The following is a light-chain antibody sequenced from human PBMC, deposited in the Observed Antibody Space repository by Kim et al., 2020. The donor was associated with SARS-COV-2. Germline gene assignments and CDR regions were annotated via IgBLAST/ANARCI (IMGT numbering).Light chain of an antibody. CDR2: WAS. Sequence: RATLNCKSSQTVLYNSNNKSYLAWYQQKPGRAPKLLIYWASIRESGVSDRFSGSGSETDFTLTISSLQAEDVAVYYCQQYYSTPPSFGQGTKLEI. CDR3: QQYYSTPPS. CDR1: QTVLYNSNNKSY. V-gene: IGKV4-1*01. J-gene: IGKJ2*03.